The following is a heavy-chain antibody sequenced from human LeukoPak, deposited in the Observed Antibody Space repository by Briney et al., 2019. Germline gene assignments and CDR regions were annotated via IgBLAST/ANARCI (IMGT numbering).Heavy chain of an antibody. CDR2: ISAYNGNT. Sequence: GASEVSCKASGYTFTSYGISWVRQAPGQGLEWMGWISAYNGNTNYAQKLQGRVTMTTDTSTSTAYMELRSLRSEDTAVYYCARARGLMVYAMGFDYWGQGTLVTVSS. CDR1: GYTFTSYG. CDR3: ARARGLMVYAMGFDY. D-gene: IGHD2-8*01. V-gene: IGHV1-18*01. J-gene: IGHJ4*02.